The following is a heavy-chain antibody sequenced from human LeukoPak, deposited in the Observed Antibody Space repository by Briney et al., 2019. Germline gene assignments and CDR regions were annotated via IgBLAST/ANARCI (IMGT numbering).Heavy chain of an antibody. J-gene: IGHJ6*03. CDR2: IYSGGST. CDR3: ARDPYSGSYGNYYYYFMDV. V-gene: IGHV3-66*01. CDR1: GFTFSSYS. Sequence: GGSLRLSCAASGFTFSSYSMNWVRQAPGKGLEWVSLIYSGGSTYYADSVKGRFTISRDNSKNTLYLQMNSLRAEDTAVYYCARDPYSGSYGNYYYYFMDVWGKGTTVTISS. D-gene: IGHD1-26*01.